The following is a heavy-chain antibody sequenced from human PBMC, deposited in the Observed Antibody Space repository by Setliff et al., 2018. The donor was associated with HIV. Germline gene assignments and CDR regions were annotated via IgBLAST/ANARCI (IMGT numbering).Heavy chain of an antibody. Sequence: SETLSLTCAVYGGSFSGYYWTWIRQPPGKGLEWIGEITHSGSTNYNPSLETRVTISVDTSKNQFSLKLSSATAADTAVYYCAKGVAGLQYYYYYMDVWGKGTTVTVSS. J-gene: IGHJ6*03. CDR1: GGSFSGYY. CDR3: AKGVAGLQYYYYYMDV. CDR2: ITHSGST. V-gene: IGHV4-34*01. D-gene: IGHD6-19*01.